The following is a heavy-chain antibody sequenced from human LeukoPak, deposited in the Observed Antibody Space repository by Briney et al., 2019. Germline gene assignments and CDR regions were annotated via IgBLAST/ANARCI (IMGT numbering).Heavy chain of an antibody. CDR1: GGSISSYY. J-gene: IGHJ4*02. D-gene: IGHD6-19*01. CDR2: IYYSGST. Sequence: ASETLSLTCTVSGGSISSYYWSWIRQPPGKGLEWIGYIYYSGSTNYNTSLKSRVTISVDTSKNQFSLKLSSVTAADTAVYYCARDAYSSGFFFDYWGQGTLVTVSS. CDR3: ARDAYSSGFFFDY. V-gene: IGHV4-59*01.